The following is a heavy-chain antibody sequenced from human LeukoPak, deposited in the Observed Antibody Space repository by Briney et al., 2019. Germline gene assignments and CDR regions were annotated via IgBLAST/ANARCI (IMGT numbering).Heavy chain of an antibody. CDR3: ARSSHYDILTGYSEEDAFDI. J-gene: IGHJ3*02. V-gene: IGHV3-53*01. CDR2: IYSGGST. CDR1: GFTVSSNY. Sequence: PGGSLRLSCAASGFTVSSNYMSWVRQAPGKGLEWVSVIYSGGSTDYADSVKGRFTISRDNSKNTLYLQINSLRVEDTAVYYCARSSHYDILTGYSEEDAFDIWGQGTMVTVSS. D-gene: IGHD3-9*01.